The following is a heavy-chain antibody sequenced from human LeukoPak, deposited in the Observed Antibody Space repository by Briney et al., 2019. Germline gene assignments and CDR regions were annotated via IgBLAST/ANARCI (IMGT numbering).Heavy chain of an antibody. CDR1: GYTFTSYG. J-gene: IGHJ4*02. V-gene: IGHV1-18*01. D-gene: IGHD1-26*01. CDR2: ISAYNGNT. CDR3: ARDPSLVGAGEGFDY. Sequence: GASVKVSCKASGYTFTSYGISWVRQAPGQGLEWMGWISAYNGNTNYAQKLQGRVTMTTDTSTSTAYMELRSLRSDDTAVYYCARDPSLVGAGEGFDYWGQGTLVTVSS.